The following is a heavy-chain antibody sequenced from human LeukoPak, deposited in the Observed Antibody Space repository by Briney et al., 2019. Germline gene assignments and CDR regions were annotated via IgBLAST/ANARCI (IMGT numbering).Heavy chain of an antibody. CDR2: IIPILGIA. CDR3: AYGSGSYYPAPFDY. J-gene: IGHJ4*02. Sequence: RRASVKVSCKASGGTFSSYAISWVRQAPGQGLEWMGRIIPILGIASYAQKFQGRVTITADKSTSTAYMELSSLRSEDTAVYYCAYGSGSYYPAPFDYWGQGTLVTVSS. D-gene: IGHD3-10*01. V-gene: IGHV1-69*04. CDR1: GGTFSSYA.